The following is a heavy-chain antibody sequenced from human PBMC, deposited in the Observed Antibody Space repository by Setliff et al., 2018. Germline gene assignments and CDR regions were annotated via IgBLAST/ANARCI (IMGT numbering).Heavy chain of an antibody. CDR1: GDSLSSGSYY. Sequence: SETLSLTCTVSGDSLSSGSYYWSWIRQPAGKGLEWIGRISTSGSTNYNPSLKSRVTVSLDTSKNQFSLKLTSVTAADTAVYYCARDQWVRSPPLYFSYSMDVWGQGTTVTVSS. CDR3: ARDQWVRSPPLYFSYSMDV. CDR2: ISTSGST. D-gene: IGHD5-12*01. J-gene: IGHJ6*02. V-gene: IGHV4-61*02.